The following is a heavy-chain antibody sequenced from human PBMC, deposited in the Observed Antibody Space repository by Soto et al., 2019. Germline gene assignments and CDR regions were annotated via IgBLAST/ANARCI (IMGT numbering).Heavy chain of an antibody. J-gene: IGHJ6*02. CDR3: ARMGDVPYYYYGLDV. CDR2: ISGYNANT. CDR1: GYSFTRYG. V-gene: IGHV1-18*01. D-gene: IGHD3-16*01. Sequence: QVQMVKSGAEVKKPGASVKVSCKASGYSFTRYGISWVRQAPGQGLEWMGWISGYNANTNYPENLQGRVTMTTDTSTSTASMEVRNLISDDTAVYYCARMGDVPYYYYGLDVWGQGTTVTVSS.